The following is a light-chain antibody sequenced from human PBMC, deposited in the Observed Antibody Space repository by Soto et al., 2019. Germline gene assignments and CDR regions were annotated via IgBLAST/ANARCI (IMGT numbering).Light chain of an antibody. V-gene: IGLV1-40*01. J-gene: IGLJ2*01. CDR1: SSNNGAGYD. Sequence: QSVLTQPPSVSGAPGQRVTISCTGSSSNNGAGYDVHWYQQLPGTAPKLLTHGNSNRPSGVPDRFSGSKSGTSASLAITGLQAEDEADYYCQSYDSSLGGSGVFGGGTELTV. CDR3: QSYDSSLGGSGV. CDR2: GNS.